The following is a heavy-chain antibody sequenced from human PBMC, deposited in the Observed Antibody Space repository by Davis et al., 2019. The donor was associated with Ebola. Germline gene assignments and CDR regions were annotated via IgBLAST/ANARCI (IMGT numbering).Heavy chain of an antibody. D-gene: IGHD4-17*01. CDR3: AKNPKYGDYRYADF. Sequence: SVKVSCKASGFTFPKSAVQWVRQARGQRLEWIGWIVIGSGHTTYAQKFQDRVTITRDMSTNTVYMELSRLRSEDTAVYYCAKNPKYGDYRYADFWGQGALVTVSS. CDR2: IVIGSGHT. CDR1: GFTFPKSA. J-gene: IGHJ4*02. V-gene: IGHV1-58*01.